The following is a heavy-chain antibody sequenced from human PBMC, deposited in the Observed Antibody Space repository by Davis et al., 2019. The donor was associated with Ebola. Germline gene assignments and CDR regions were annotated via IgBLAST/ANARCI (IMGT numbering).Heavy chain of an antibody. D-gene: IGHD4-17*01. Sequence: SETLSLTCTVSGDSITTSSYYWAWIRQPPGKGLAWIGCFYYSGYTYFNPSLKSRLIISVHTSNNQFSLKLTSVTAADTGVYYCARDVTVTGYFDYWGQGSLVTVSS. CDR3: ARDVTVTGYFDY. J-gene: IGHJ4*02. CDR1: GDSITTSSYY. V-gene: IGHV4-39*02. CDR2: FYYSGYT.